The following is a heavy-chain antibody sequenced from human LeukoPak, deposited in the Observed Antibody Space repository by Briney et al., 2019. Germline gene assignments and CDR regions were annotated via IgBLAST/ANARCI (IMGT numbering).Heavy chain of an antibody. J-gene: IGHJ5*02. CDR1: GYTFTGYY. CDR2: INPNSGGT. Sequence: ASVKVSCKSSGYTFTGYYMHWVRQAPGQGLEWMGWINPNSGGTKYAQKFQGRVTMTRDTSISTAYSELSRLRSEDTAVYYCTRLVCSSTSCYNVGSFDPWGQGTLVTDSS. V-gene: IGHV1-2*02. CDR3: TRLVCSSTSCYNVGSFDP. D-gene: IGHD2-2*02.